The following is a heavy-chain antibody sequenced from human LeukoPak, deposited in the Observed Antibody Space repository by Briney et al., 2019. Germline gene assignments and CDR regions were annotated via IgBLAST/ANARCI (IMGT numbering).Heavy chain of an antibody. CDR2: ISNDI. CDR1: GFTFSSYS. J-gene: IGHJ4*02. V-gene: IGHV3-48*01. CDR3: ARAGGNSDYFDY. D-gene: IGHD4-23*01. Sequence: GGSLRLSCAASGFTFSSYSFNWVRQAPGKGLEWISYISNDIYYADSVRGRFTISRDNAKSSVYLQMNSLRAEDTAVYYCARAGGNSDYFDYWGQGTLVTVSS.